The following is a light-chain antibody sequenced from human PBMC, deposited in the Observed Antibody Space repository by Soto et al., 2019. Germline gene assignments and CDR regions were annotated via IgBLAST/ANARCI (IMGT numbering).Light chain of an antibody. CDR1: QHISMW. Sequence: DIQMTQSPSTLSASVGDRVTITCRASQHISMWLAWYQQKPGAAPKLLIYNASNLKSGVPSRFSGSGSGTEFTLTISSLQPDDFATYYCQRYNSYSRTFGQGTKVDIK. V-gene: IGKV1-5*01. CDR3: QRYNSYSRT. J-gene: IGKJ1*01. CDR2: NAS.